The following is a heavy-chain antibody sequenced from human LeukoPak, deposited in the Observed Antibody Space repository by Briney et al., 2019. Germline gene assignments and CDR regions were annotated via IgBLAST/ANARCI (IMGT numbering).Heavy chain of an antibody. CDR2: ISAYNGNT. V-gene: IGHV1-18*01. CDR1: GYTFTSYG. D-gene: IGHD6-13*01. J-gene: IGHJ5*02. CDR3: ARDPTGKQQLVMGWFDP. Sequence: ASVKVSCKASGYTFTSYGISWVRQAPGQGLEWMGWISAYNGNTNYAQKLQGRVTMTTDTSTSTAYMELRSLRSDDTAVYYCARDPTGKQQLVMGWFDPWGQGTLVTVSS.